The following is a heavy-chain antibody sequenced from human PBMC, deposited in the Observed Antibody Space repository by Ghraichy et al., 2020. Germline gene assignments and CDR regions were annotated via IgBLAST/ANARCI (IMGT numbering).Heavy chain of an antibody. J-gene: IGHJ4*02. Sequence: ASVKVSCKASGYTFSGFYIHWVRQAPGQGLEWMGWINPNGGDTNYAQKFQGRVTMTKDTSITTAYMELTSLKSDDTAVYYCAFYGYYIYGRHFWGQGTLVSVSS. CDR2: INPNGGDT. D-gene: IGHD3-9*01. V-gene: IGHV1-2*02. CDR3: AFYGYYIYGRHF. CDR1: GYTFSGFY.